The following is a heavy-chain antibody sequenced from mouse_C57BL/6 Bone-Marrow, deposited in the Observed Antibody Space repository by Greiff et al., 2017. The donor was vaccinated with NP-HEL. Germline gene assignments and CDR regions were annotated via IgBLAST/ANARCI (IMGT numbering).Heavy chain of an antibody. CDR3: ARSLGLGRAY. CDR1: GYTFTSSG. Sequence: QVQLQQSGAELARPGASVKLSCKASGYTFTSSGISWVKQRTGQGLEWIGEIYPRSGNTYYNEKFKGKATLTADKSSSTAYMELRSQTSEDSAVYFCARSLGLGRAYWGQGTLVTVSA. CDR2: IYPRSGNT. V-gene: IGHV1-81*01. J-gene: IGHJ3*01. D-gene: IGHD4-1*01.